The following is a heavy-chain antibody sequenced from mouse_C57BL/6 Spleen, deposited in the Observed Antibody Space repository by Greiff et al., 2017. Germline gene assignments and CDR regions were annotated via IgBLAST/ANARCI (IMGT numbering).Heavy chain of an antibody. CDR1: GFTFTDYY. V-gene: IGHV7-3*01. Sequence: EVKLMESGGGLVQPGGSLSLSCAASGFTFTDYYMSWVRQPPGKALEWLGFIRNKANGYITEYSASVKGRFTISRDNSQSILYLQMNALRAEDSATYYCARYKRDTVVAHDYAMDYWGQGTSVTVSS. D-gene: IGHD1-1*01. CDR3: ARYKRDTVVAHDYAMDY. J-gene: IGHJ4*01. CDR2: IRNKANGYIT.